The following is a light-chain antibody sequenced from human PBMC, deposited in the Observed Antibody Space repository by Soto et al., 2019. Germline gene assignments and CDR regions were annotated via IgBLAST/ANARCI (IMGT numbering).Light chain of an antibody. CDR3: QQSDSIPIT. V-gene: IGKV1-39*01. Sequence: DIQMTQSPSSLPASVGDRVTITCRASQSISRNLNWYQQKPGKAPKLLIYAASSLQSGVPSRFSGSGSGTDFTLAISSLQPEDFATYYCQQSDSIPITFGQGTRLEIK. CDR2: AAS. CDR1: QSISRN. J-gene: IGKJ5*01.